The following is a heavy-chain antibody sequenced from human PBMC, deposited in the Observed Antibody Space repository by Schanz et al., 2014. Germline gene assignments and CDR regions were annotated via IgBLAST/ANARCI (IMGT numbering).Heavy chain of an antibody. CDR3: ARDQSPYTNSSDVRYFDY. CDR1: GYTFTDYG. V-gene: IGHV1-69*04. D-gene: IGHD6-6*01. CDR2: IIPSLGLA. J-gene: IGHJ4*02. Sequence: QVQVVQSGAEVKKPGASVKVSCKASGYTFTDYGVIWVRQAPGQGLEWMGRIIPSLGLAKYEQKFQDKVTITADTSTTTAYMELSGLRSDDTAVYYCARDQSPYTNSSDVRYFDYWGQGTLVTVSS.